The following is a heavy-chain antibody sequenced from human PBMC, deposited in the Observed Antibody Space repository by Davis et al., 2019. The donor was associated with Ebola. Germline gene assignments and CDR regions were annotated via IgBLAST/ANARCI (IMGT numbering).Heavy chain of an antibody. CDR3: ARQEGKGFDL. V-gene: IGHV5-51*01. Sequence: GESLKISCKGSGYTFNNFWIGWVRQMPGKGLEWMGIIYPGDSDARYSPSFQGQVTISADKSMSTAYLQWSSLKASDTAMYYCARQEGKGFDLWGRGTLVTVSS. J-gene: IGHJ2*01. CDR2: IYPGDSDA. CDR1: GYTFNNFW.